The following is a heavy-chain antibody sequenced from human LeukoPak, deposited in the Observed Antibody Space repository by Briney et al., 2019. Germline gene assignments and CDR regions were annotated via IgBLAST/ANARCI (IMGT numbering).Heavy chain of an antibody. CDR1: GFTFSSYG. J-gene: IGHJ5*02. V-gene: IGHV3-30*18. Sequence: PGRSLRLSCAASGFTFSSYGMHWVRQAPGKGLEWVAVISYDGSNKYYADSVKGRFTISRDNSKNTLYLQMNSLRAEDTAVYYCAKETSYYYDSSGYLDPWGQGTLVTVSS. CDR3: AKETSYYYDSSGYLDP. CDR2: ISYDGSNK. D-gene: IGHD3-22*01.